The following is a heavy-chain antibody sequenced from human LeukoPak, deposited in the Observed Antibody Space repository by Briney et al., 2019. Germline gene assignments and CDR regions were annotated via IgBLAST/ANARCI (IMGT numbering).Heavy chain of an antibody. V-gene: IGHV3-21*01. CDR2: ISSSSSYI. CDR1: GFTFSSYS. Sequence: PGGSLRLSCAASGFTFSSYSMNWVRQAPGKGLEWVSSISSSSSYIYYADSVKGRFTISRDNAKNSLYLQMNSLRAEGTAVYYCARDQDIVVVPASPGDYYYGMDVWGQGTTVTVSS. J-gene: IGHJ6*02. D-gene: IGHD2-2*01. CDR3: ARDQDIVVVPASPGDYYYGMDV.